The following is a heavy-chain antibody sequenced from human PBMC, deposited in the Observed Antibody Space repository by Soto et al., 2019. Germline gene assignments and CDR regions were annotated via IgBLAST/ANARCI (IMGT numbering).Heavy chain of an antibody. D-gene: IGHD3-3*01. J-gene: IGHJ4*02. CDR3: ARVRREYYDFWSGFLEGGIYYFDY. V-gene: IGHV3-7*01. CDR1: GFTFSSYW. Sequence: GGSLRLSCAASGFTFSSYWMSWVRQAPGKGLEWVANIKQDGSEKYYVDSVKGRFTISRDNAKNSLYLQMNSLRAEDTAVYYCARVRREYYDFWSGFLEGGIYYFDYWGQGTLVTVSS. CDR2: IKQDGSEK.